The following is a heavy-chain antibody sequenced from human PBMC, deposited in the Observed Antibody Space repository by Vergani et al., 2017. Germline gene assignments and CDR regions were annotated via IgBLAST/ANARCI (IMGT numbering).Heavy chain of an antibody. V-gene: IGHV4-34*01. J-gene: IGHJ6*03. CDR1: GGSFTSYH. CDR3: ARVNTETNGHLYYYYYMDV. CDR2: IDHTGRP. D-gene: IGHD4-11*01. Sequence: QVQLQQWGGGLLKPSETLSLTCVVNGGSFTSYHWTWIRQSPGEGLEWVGDIDHTGRPDYNPSLKSRITMSVDKSRNQFSLTLNSVTSTDTAIYFCARVNTETNGHLYYYYYMDVLVQGTAVTVS.